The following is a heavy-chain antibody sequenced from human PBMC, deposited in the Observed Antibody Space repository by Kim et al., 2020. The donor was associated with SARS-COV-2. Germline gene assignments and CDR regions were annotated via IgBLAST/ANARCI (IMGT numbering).Heavy chain of an antibody. J-gene: IGHJ6*02. CDR1: GGSFSGHY. Sequence: SETLSLTCAVYGGSFSGHYWSWIRQPPGKGLEWIGKINHSGSTNYNPSLMGRVTISVDTSKNQFSLKLSSVTAADTAVYYCASGTLLDYGDLQYYYGMDVWGQGTTVTVSS. V-gene: IGHV4-34*01. CDR2: INHSGST. D-gene: IGHD4-17*01. CDR3: ASGTLLDYGDLQYYYGMDV.